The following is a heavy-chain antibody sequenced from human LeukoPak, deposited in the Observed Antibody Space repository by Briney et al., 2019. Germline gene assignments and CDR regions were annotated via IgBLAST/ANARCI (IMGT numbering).Heavy chain of an antibody. V-gene: IGHV3-23*01. Sequence: GGSLRLSCAASGFTFSSYGMSWVRQAPGKGLEWVSAISGSGGSTYYADSVKGRFTISRDNSKNTLYLQMNSLRAEDTAVYYCAKDACSSTSCYSDYWGQGTLVTVSS. CDR3: AKDACSSTSCYSDY. J-gene: IGHJ4*02. D-gene: IGHD2-2*01. CDR2: ISGSGGST. CDR1: GFTFSSYG.